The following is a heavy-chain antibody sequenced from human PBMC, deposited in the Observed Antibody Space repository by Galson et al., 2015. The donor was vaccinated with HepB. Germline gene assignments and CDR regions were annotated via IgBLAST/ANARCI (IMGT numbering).Heavy chain of an antibody. V-gene: IGHV3-23*01. CDR3: AKDINVIWNYYGMDV. J-gene: IGHJ6*02. CDR1: GFTFRSYA. D-gene: IGHD3-16*02. Sequence: LRLSCAASGFTFRSYAMSWVRQAPGTGLEWVSHISGDGDNTYYTDAVKGRFTVSRDNPKNTLNLQMNSLRAEDTAVYFCAKDINVIWNYYGMDVWGQGTTVTVSS. CDR2: ISGDGDNT.